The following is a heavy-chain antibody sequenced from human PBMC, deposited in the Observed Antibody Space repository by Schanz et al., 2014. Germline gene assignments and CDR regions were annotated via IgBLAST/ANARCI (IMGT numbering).Heavy chain of an antibody. D-gene: IGHD5-12*01. Sequence: QVQLQESGPGLVKPSETLSLTCTVSGGSISNYYWIWIRQPPGKGLEWIGYIYYSGSTNYNPSLKSRVTISVDTSKNQFSLKLSSVTAADTAVYYCARAEINSGYARYYYGMDVWGQGTTVTVSS. CDR1: GGSISNYY. V-gene: IGHV4-59*01. CDR3: ARAEINSGYARYYYGMDV. J-gene: IGHJ6*02. CDR2: IYYSGST.